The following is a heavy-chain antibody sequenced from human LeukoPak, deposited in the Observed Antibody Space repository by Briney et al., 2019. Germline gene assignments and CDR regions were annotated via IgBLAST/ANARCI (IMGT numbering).Heavy chain of an antibody. CDR1: GYSFTSYW. Sequence: GESLKISCKGSGYSFTSYWIGWGRQLPGKGLEWMGIIYPGDSDTRYSPSFQGQVTISADTSIRAASLQWSSLTASDPAMYSCARSGYSYGPGDGENDYWGQGTLVTVSS. V-gene: IGHV5-51*01. CDR3: ARSGYSYGPGDGENDY. CDR2: IYPGDSDT. D-gene: IGHD5-18*01. J-gene: IGHJ4*02.